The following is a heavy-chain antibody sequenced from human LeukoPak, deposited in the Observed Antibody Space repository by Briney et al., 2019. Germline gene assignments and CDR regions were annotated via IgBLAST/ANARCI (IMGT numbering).Heavy chain of an antibody. J-gene: IGHJ4*02. CDR3: ARAGGYCGRISCPYYFDY. V-gene: IGHV1-2*02. CDR2: INPNSGGT. CDR1: GYTFTGYY. D-gene: IGHD2-15*01. Sequence: ASMKVSCKASGYTFTGYYMHWVRQAPGQGLEWMGWINPNSGGTNYAQKFQGRVTMTRDTSISTAYMELSSLRSEDTAVYYCARAGGYCGRISCPYYFDYWGQGSLVAVSS.